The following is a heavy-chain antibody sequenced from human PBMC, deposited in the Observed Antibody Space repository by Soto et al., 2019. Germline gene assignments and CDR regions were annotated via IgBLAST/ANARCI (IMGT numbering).Heavy chain of an antibody. J-gene: IGHJ4*02. D-gene: IGHD5-18*01. V-gene: IGHV3-23*01. Sequence: EVQLLESGGGSVRPGGSLRLSCAASGFTFSNYAMHWVRRPPGKGLEWVSSISGSGGTAYYADSVQGRFSISRDSLVNTLSLQMNSLRGEDTAVYYCAKGRGHTWHFDYWGQGTLVTVSP. CDR2: ISGSGGTA. CDR3: AKGRGHTWHFDY. CDR1: GFTFSNYA.